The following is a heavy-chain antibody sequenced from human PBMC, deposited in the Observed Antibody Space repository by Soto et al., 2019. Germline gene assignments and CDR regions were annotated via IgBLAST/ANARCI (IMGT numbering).Heavy chain of an antibody. J-gene: IGHJ4*02. D-gene: IGHD2-8*01. V-gene: IGHV4-61*01. CDR1: ADSLTRGSYY. CDR2: IYFSGET. Sequence: SETLSLTCTVSADSLTRGSYYWTWIRQPPGKGLEWIGEIYFSGETKYNPSLNSRASISIDTSRNQFSLRLTSVSAADAAGYFCARGLQVYGTYYFDHWRQGILVTVSS. CDR3: ARGLQVYGTYYFDH.